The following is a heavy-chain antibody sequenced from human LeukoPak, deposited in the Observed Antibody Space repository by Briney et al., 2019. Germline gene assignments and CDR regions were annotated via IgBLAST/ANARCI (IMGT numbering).Heavy chain of an antibody. V-gene: IGHV1-2*02. CDR2: INPNGGAP. Sequence: GASVKVSCKASGYIFTGYYLFWVRQAPGQGLEWMGWINPNGGAPGYAQKFQGRVTLTRDTSIRTTYMELSSLTSDDTAVYYCARDERYSDADHLYPDLGYWGQGTLVTVSS. J-gene: IGHJ4*02. CDR3: ARDERYSDADHLYPDLGY. D-gene: IGHD3-16*01. CDR1: GYIFTGYY.